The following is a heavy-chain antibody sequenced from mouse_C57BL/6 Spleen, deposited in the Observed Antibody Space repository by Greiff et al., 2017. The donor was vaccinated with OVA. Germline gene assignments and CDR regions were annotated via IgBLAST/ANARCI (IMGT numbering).Heavy chain of an antibody. CDR3: ARDDYYGWFAY. Sequence: EVMLVESGGGLVKPGGSLKLSCAASGFTFSSYAMSWVRQTPEKRLEWVATISDGGSYTYYPDNVKGRFTISRDNAKNNLYLQMSHLKSEDTAMYYCARDDYYGWFAYWGQGTLVTVSA. D-gene: IGHD1-1*01. CDR1: GFTFSSYA. J-gene: IGHJ3*01. V-gene: IGHV5-4*01. CDR2: ISDGGSYT.